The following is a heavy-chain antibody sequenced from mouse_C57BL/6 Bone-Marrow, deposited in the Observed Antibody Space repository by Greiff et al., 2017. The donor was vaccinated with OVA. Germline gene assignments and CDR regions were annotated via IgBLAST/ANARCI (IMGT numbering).Heavy chain of an antibody. CDR3: AKYYGSPWYVDG. V-gene: IGHV1-82*01. J-gene: IGHJ1*03. CDR1: GYAFSSSW. CDR2: LYPGAGDT. D-gene: IGHD1-1*01. Sequence: VKLVESGPELVKPGASVTISCKASGYAFSSSWMTWVKQRPGTGLAWLGRLYPGAGDTNYNGKFKGKATLTADKSSSKAYMQLSSLTSEDSAVYFWAKYYGSPWYVDGWGTGTTVTVSS.